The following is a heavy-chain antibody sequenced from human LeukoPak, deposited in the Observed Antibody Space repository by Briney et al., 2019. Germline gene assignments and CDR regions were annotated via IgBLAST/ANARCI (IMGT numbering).Heavy chain of an antibody. CDR2: ISGSGGST. J-gene: IGHJ4*02. CDR3: AKAYGDYGNY. Sequence: EAGGSLRLPCAASGFTFSSYAMSWVRQAPGKGLEWVSAISGSGGSTYYAYSVKGRFTISRDNSKNTLYLQMNSLRAEDTAVYYCAKAYGDYGNYWGQGTLVTVSS. V-gene: IGHV3-23*01. D-gene: IGHD4-17*01. CDR1: GFTFSSYA.